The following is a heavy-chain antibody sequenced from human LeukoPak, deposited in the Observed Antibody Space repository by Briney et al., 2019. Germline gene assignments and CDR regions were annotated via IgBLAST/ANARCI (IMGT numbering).Heavy chain of an antibody. Sequence: GGSLRLSCVASGFTFSSYAMHWVRQAPGRGLEWVSLILSDGSNKFYADSVKGRFTISRDNSKNTLYLQMNSLRTEDTAVYHCARVLNPPAGDGFGIWGQGTMVTVSS. D-gene: IGHD3-10*01. V-gene: IGHV3-30-3*01. CDR1: GFTFSSYA. J-gene: IGHJ3*02. CDR3: ARVLNPPAGDGFGI. CDR2: ILSDGSNK.